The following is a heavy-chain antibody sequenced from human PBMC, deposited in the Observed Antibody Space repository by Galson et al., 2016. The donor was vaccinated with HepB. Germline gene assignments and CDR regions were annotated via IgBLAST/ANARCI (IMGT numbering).Heavy chain of an antibody. CDR3: ARGMPYYLGSYNYLES. Sequence: SLRLSCAASGFAFETFAMNWVRQAPGKGLEWVALLSYDGSKTYVTDSVKGRLTISRDNAKNTLYLQMKGLRTEDSAIYFCARGMPYYLGSYNYLESWGQGTLVTVSS. CDR2: LSYDGSKT. D-gene: IGHD3-10*01. J-gene: IGHJ4*02. V-gene: IGHV3-30*19. CDR1: GFAFETFA.